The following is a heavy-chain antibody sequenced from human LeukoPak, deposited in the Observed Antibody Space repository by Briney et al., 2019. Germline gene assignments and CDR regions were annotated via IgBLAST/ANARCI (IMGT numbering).Heavy chain of an antibody. J-gene: IGHJ5*02. CDR1: GASITSGAFY. D-gene: IGHD1-26*01. CDR3: ARDLQDSGSYPTWFDP. CDR2: INYRGST. V-gene: IGHV4-31*03. Sequence: SETLSLTCTVSGASITSGAFYWSWIRQPPGKGLEFIGYINYRGSTYYNPSLDSRLSISVDTSKNQFSLTLASVTAADTAIYYCARDLQDSGSYPTWFDPWGQGILAYVSS.